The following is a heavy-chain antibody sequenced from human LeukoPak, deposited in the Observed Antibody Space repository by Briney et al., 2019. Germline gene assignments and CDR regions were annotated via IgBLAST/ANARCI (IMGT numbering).Heavy chain of an antibody. CDR1: GGTFSSYA. V-gene: IGHV1-69*04. D-gene: IGHD6-19*01. CDR2: IIPILGIA. Sequence: GASVKVSCTASGGTFSSYAISWVRQAPGQGLEWMGRIIPILGIANYAQKFQGRVTITADKSTSTAYMELSSLRSEDTAVYYCARDWAGYSSGWYVGYFDYWGQGTLVTVSS. J-gene: IGHJ4*02. CDR3: ARDWAGYSSGWYVGYFDY.